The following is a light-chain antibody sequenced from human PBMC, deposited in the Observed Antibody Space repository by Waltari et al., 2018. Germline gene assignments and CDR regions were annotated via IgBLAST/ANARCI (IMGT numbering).Light chain of an antibody. CDR1: QSISRH. J-gene: IGKJ3*01. CDR3: QQSYSTPFT. Sequence: DIQMTQSPSSLSASVGDRVTITCRASQSISRHLNWYQQKSGKAPKFLIHAASSLQSGVPSRFSGSGSGTDFTLIITSLQPEDFATYYCQQSYSTPFTFGPGTKVDVE. V-gene: IGKV1-39*01. CDR2: AAS.